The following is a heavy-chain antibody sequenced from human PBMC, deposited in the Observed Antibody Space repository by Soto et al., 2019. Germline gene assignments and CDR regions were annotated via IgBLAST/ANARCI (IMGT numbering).Heavy chain of an antibody. CDR3: ARGTPSPLIVRSSRGPWFDP. Sequence: SETLSLTCTVSGGSISSYYWSWIRQPPGKGLEWIGYMYYGGRTNYNPSLKSRVTISVDTSKMQVSLKLSSVTAADTAVYFCARGTPSPLIVRSSRGPWFDPWGQVTLVTVSS. CDR1: GGSISSYY. D-gene: IGHD2-15*01. J-gene: IGHJ5*02. CDR2: MYYGGRT. V-gene: IGHV4-59*08.